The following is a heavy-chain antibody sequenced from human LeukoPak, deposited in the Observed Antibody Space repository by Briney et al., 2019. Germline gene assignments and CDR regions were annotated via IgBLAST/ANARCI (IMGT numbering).Heavy chain of an antibody. CDR1: GGSISSGGHS. CDR2: ISHSGNT. CDR3: ARFKDYGGGPNPDYFDY. D-gene: IGHD4-23*01. J-gene: IGHJ4*02. V-gene: IGHV4-30-2*01. Sequence: PSQTLSLTCAVSGGSISSGGHSWSWIRKPLGTGLEWIGHISHSGNTYSNPSLKSRVAISIDRSTNQFSLKLSSVTAADRAIYYCARFKDYGGGPNPDYFDYWGQGVLVTVSS.